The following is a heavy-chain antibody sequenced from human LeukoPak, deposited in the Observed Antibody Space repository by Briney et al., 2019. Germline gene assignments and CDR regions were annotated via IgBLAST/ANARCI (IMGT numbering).Heavy chain of an antibody. CDR2: INPSAGST. V-gene: IGHV1-46*01. J-gene: IGHJ4*02. D-gene: IGHD4-17*01. Sequence: GASVKVSCKASGYTSTSYYLHWVRQAPGQGLEWMGIINPSAGSTSYAQKFQGRVTMTRDTSTSTVYMELSSLRSEDTAVYYCATYFYGDYASHYFDIWGRGTPVSVSS. CDR1: GYTSTSYY. CDR3: ATYFYGDYASHYFDI.